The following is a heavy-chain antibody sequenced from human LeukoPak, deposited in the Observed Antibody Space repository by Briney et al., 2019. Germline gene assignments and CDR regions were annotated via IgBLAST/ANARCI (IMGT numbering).Heavy chain of an antibody. CDR3: ARDWSQWLVPRGFDP. J-gene: IGHJ5*02. CDR1: GGSISSYY. D-gene: IGHD6-19*01. Sequence: SETLSLTCTVSGGSISSYYWSWIRQPAGKGLEWIGRNYTSGSTDYNPSLKSRVTMSVDTSKNQFSLKLSSVTAADTAVYYCARDWSQWLVPRGFDPWGQGTLVTVSS. CDR2: NYTSGST. V-gene: IGHV4-4*07.